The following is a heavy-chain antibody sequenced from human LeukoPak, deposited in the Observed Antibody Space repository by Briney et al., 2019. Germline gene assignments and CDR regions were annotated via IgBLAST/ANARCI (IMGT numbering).Heavy chain of an antibody. CDR2: ISSSSNYI. D-gene: IGHD3-22*01. V-gene: IGHV3-21*01. CDR3: ARDHYEGICPDS. J-gene: IGHJ5*01. CDR1: GFPLSSYS. Sequence: GGSLRLSCAASGFPLSSYSMNWVRQAPGKGLEWVSFISSSSNYIYYADSVKGRFTISRDNAKNSLYLQMNSLRVEDTAVYYCARDHYEGICPDSWGQGTLVTVSS.